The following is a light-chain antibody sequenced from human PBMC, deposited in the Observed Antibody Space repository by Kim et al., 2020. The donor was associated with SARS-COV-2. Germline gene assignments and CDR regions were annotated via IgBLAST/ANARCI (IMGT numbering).Light chain of an antibody. Sequence: ASVGDRVTITCRASQDITNDLGWYQQKPGKAPKRLIYAASTLQCGVPSRFSGSGSGTEFTLTISSMQTEDVATYYCLKHNTAPSTFGQGTKVEIK. J-gene: IGKJ5*01. CDR3: LKHNTAPST. V-gene: IGKV1-17*01. CDR1: QDITND. CDR2: AAS.